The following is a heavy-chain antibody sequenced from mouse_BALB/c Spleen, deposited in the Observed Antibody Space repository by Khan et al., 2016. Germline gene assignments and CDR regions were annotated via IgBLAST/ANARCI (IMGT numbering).Heavy chain of an antibody. Sequence: VQLQQSGAELVRPGALVKLSCKASGFNIKDYYMHWVKQRPEQGLEWIGWIDPENGNTIYDPKFQGKASITADTSSNTAYLQLSSLTSEDNAVYYCARDGSWFAYWGQGTLVTVSA. J-gene: IGHJ3*01. CDR3: ARDGSWFAY. CDR2: IDPENGNT. CDR1: GFNIKDYY. V-gene: IGHV14-1*02. D-gene: IGHD2-3*01.